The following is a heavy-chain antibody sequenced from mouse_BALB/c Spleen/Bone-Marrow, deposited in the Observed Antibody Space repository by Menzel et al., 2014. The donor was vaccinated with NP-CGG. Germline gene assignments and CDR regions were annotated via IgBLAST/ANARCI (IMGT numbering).Heavy chain of an antibody. CDR2: IDPANGNT. J-gene: IGHJ3*01. Sequence: EVQLQESGAELVKPGASVKLSCTASGFNIKDTYMHWVKQRPEQGLEWIGRIDPANGNTKYDPKFQGKATITGDTSSNTAYLQLSSLTSEDTAVYYCARGGAFAYWGQGTLVTVSA. V-gene: IGHV14-3*02. CDR3: ARGGAFAY. CDR1: GFNIKDTY.